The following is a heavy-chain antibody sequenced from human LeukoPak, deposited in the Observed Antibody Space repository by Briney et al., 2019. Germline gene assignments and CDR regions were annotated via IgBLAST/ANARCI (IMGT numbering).Heavy chain of an antibody. CDR2: IWYDGSNK. CDR1: GFTFSSYW. V-gene: IGHV3-33*08. J-gene: IGHJ4*02. Sequence: GGSLRLSCAASGFTFSSYWMHWVRQAPGKGLEWVAVIWYDGSNKYYADSVKGRFTISRDNSKNTLYLQMNSLRAEDTAVYYCARDEYDYVWGSYRYTASYFDYWGQGTLVTVSS. CDR3: ARDEYDYVWGSYRYTASYFDY. D-gene: IGHD3-16*02.